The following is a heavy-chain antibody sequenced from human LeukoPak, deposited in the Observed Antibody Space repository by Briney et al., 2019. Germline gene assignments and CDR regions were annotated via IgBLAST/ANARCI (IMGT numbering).Heavy chain of an antibody. V-gene: IGHV4-61*01. CDR1: GGSVSSGSYY. D-gene: IGHD4-17*01. Sequence: PSETLSLTCTVPGGSVSSGSYYWSWIRQPPGKGLEWIGYIYYSGSTNYNPSLKSRVTISVDTSKNQFSLKLSSVTAADTAVYYCARDLGDYDNHFDYWGQGTLVTVSS. CDR3: ARDLGDYDNHFDY. J-gene: IGHJ4*02. CDR2: IYYSGST.